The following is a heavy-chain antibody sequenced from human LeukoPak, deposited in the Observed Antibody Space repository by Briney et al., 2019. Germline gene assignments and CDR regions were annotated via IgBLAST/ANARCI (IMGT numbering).Heavy chain of an antibody. CDR3: ARSLGYCSSTSCSNLNWFDP. Sequence: GESLKISCKASGYSFSNYWIGWVRQMPGEGLEWIGRIYPDESETTYSPSFQGQVTISADKSISTAYLQWSSLKASDTAMYYCARSLGYCSSTSCSNLNWFDPWGQGTLVTVSS. J-gene: IGHJ5*02. CDR2: IYPDESET. D-gene: IGHD2-2*01. CDR1: GYSFSNYW. V-gene: IGHV5-51*01.